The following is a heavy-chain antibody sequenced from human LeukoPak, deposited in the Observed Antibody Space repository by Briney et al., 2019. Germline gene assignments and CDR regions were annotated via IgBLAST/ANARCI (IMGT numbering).Heavy chain of an antibody. CDR2: IYTSGST. J-gene: IGHJ4*02. CDR1: GGSISSGSYY. D-gene: IGHD5-18*01. V-gene: IGHV4-61*02. Sequence: PSETLSLTCTVSGGSISSGSYYWSWIRQPAGKGLEWIGRIYTSGSTNYNPSLKSRVTISVDTSKNQFSLKLSSVTAADTAVYYCARRGRYSYGHYFDYWGQGTLVTVSS. CDR3: ARRGRYSYGHYFDY.